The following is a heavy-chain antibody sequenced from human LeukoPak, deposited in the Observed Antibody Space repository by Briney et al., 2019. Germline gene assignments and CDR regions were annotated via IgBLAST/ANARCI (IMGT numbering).Heavy chain of an antibody. Sequence: GGSLRLSCTASGFTFGDYAVSWFRQAPGKGLEGICFIRKKGYGETTDYAASVRGRFTISRDDAKSIAYLQMNSLKTEDTALYYCSRGLHDYGDSNYYFDQWGRGTLVTVSS. D-gene: IGHD4-17*01. CDR1: GFTFGDYA. CDR3: SRGLHDYGDSNYYFDQ. V-gene: IGHV3-49*03. CDR2: IRKKGYGETT. J-gene: IGHJ4*02.